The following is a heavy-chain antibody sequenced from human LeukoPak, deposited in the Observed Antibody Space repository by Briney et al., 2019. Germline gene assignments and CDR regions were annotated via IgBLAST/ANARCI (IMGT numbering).Heavy chain of an antibody. CDR3: ARDGTVDKKGWVYFDH. Sequence: GGSLRLSCVGSGFAFSSFELNWVRQAPGKGLEWIAHMSSTGDDVHYADSLMGRFTISRDNAKNSLYLQIHSLGAEDTAVYYCARDGTVDKKGWVYFDHWGQGALVTVSS. V-gene: IGHV3-48*03. CDR1: GFAFSSFE. D-gene: IGHD1-1*01. CDR2: MSSTGDDV. J-gene: IGHJ4*02.